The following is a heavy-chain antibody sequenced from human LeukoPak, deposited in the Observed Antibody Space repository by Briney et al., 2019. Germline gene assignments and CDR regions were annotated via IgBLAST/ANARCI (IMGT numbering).Heavy chain of an antibody. V-gene: IGHV3-30*19. CDR3: ARDGYCSSTSCSGGFDY. CDR1: GFTFSSYG. D-gene: IGHD2-2*03. J-gene: IGHJ4*02. Sequence: GGSLRLSCAASGFTFSSYGMHWVRQAPGKGLEWVAVISYDGSNKYYADSVKGRFTISRDNSKNTLYLQMNSLRAEDTAVYYCARDGYCSSTSCSGGFDYWGQGTLVTVSS. CDR2: ISYDGSNK.